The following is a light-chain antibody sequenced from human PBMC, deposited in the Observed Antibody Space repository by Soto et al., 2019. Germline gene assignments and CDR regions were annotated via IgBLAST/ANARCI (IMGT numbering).Light chain of an antibody. Sequence: DIVMTQSPLSLPVTPGEPASISCRSSQSLLHSNGYNYLDWYLQKPGQSPQLLIYLGSNRSSGVPDRLSGSGSGTDFTLKISRVEAEDVGVYYCMQALQTLGQGTKVDIK. CDR1: QSLLHSNGYNY. CDR3: MQALQT. J-gene: IGKJ2*01. V-gene: IGKV2-28*01. CDR2: LGS.